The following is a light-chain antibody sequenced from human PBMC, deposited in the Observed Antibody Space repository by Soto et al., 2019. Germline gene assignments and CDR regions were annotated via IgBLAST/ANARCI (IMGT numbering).Light chain of an antibody. CDR2: DAS. CDR3: QQRSNWLYT. J-gene: IGKJ2*01. CDR1: QSVSSY. V-gene: IGKV3-11*01. Sequence: EIVLTQSPATLSLSPGERATLSCRASQSVSSYLAWYQQKPGQAPRLLIYDASNRATGIPARFSGRGSGTDFTLTSSSLEPEDFAVYYCQQRSNWLYTFGQGTKLEIK.